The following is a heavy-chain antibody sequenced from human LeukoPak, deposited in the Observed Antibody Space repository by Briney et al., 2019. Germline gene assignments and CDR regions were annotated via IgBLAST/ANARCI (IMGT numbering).Heavy chain of an antibody. V-gene: IGHV3-7*01. Sequence: GGSLRLSCVASGFTLSGSWMTWVRQAPGKGLEWVATMNGGGSAKFYVDSVKGRFSISRDIAKSSLYLQMNSLRAEDTAVYFCARDALDTWGQGTLVTVSS. CDR3: ARDALDT. CDR1: GFTLSGSW. D-gene: IGHD3-9*01. J-gene: IGHJ5*02. CDR2: MNGGGSAK.